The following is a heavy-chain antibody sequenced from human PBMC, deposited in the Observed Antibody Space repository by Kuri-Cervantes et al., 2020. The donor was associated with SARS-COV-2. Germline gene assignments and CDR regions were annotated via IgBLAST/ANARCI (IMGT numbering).Heavy chain of an antibody. Sequence: GESLKISRAASGFTFSSYWMSWVRQAPGKGLEWVANIKQDGSEKYYVDSVKGRFTISRDNAKNSLYLQMNSLRAEDTAVYYCARDILVLGHNWFDPWGQGTLVTVSS. V-gene: IGHV3-7*01. CDR3: ARDILVLGHNWFDP. J-gene: IGHJ5*02. CDR1: GFTFSSYW. D-gene: IGHD2-2*01. CDR2: IKQDGSEK.